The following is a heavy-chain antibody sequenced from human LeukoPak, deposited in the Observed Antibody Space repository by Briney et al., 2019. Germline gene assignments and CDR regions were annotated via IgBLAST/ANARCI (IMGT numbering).Heavy chain of an antibody. Sequence: GGSLRLSCAASGFTFSSYWMSWVRQAPGKGLEWVANIKQDGSEKYYVDSVKGRFTISRDNAKNSLYLQMNSLRAEDTAVYYCARSPRGYSFYFDYWGQGTLVTVSS. CDR3: ARSPRGYSFYFDY. D-gene: IGHD3-22*01. J-gene: IGHJ4*02. V-gene: IGHV3-7*01. CDR2: IKQDGSEK. CDR1: GFTFSSYW.